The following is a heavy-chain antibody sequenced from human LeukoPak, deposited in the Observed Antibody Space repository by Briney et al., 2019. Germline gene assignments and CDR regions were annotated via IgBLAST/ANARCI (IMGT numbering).Heavy chain of an antibody. CDR2: ISSSVTTI. D-gene: IGHD2-15*01. V-gene: IGHV3-48*03. Sequence: GGSLRLSCAASGFTFSYYEMNWVRQAPGKGLEWVSYISSSVTTINYADSVKGRFTISRDNDKYSLYLQMNSLRAEDTAVYYCARGGYCSGGICYAYNAFDVWGHGTMVTVSS. CDR1: GFTFSYYE. J-gene: IGHJ3*01. CDR3: ARGGYCSGGICYAYNAFDV.